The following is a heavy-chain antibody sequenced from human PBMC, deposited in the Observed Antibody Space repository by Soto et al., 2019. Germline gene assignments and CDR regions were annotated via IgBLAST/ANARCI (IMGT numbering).Heavy chain of an antibody. D-gene: IGHD6-13*01. CDR1: GFTFSSYA. V-gene: IGHV3-30-3*01. Sequence: QVQLVESGGGVVQPGRSLRLSCAASGFTFSSYARHWVRQAPGKGLEWVAVISYDGSNKYYADSVKGRFTISRDNSKNTLYLQMNSLRAEDTAVYYCARDQGIAAAGTFYYYYGMDVW. J-gene: IGHJ6*01. CDR3: ARDQGIAAAGTFYYYYGMDV. CDR2: ISYDGSNK.